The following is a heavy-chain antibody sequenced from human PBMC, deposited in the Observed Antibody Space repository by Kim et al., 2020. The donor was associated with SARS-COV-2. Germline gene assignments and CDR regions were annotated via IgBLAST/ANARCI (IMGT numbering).Heavy chain of an antibody. CDR1: GFTFSSYW. D-gene: IGHD2-2*01. Sequence: GGSLRLSCAASGFTFSSYWMGWVRQAPGKGLVWVSLINSDGSSTSYADSVKGRFTISRDNAKNTLYLQMNRLRAEDTAVYYCAALPPYYYYYYGMDVWGQGTPVTVSS. V-gene: IGHV3-74*01. J-gene: IGHJ6*02. CDR3: AALPPYYYYYYGMDV. CDR2: INSDGSST.